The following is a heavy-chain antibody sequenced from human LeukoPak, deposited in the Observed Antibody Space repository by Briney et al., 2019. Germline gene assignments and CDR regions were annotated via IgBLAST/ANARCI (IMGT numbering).Heavy chain of an antibody. J-gene: IGHJ4*02. D-gene: IGHD6-19*01. V-gene: IGHV3-7*05. CDR2: INEYGSET. CDR3: ARDLSYSGAWSSFDY. CDR1: GFTFTGFW. Sequence: PGGSLRLSCAASGFTFTGFWMSWVRQAPGKGLEWVAKINEYGSETYYVDSVKGRSTISRDNAKNSLYLQMNSLRVEDTAVYYCARDLSYSGAWSSFDYWGQGTLVTVSS.